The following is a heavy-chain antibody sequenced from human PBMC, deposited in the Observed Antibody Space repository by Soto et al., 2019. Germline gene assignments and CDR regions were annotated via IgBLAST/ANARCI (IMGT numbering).Heavy chain of an antibody. J-gene: IGHJ5*02. CDR3: ARGLGFLAWLLNNWFDP. CDR2: IYYSGST. V-gene: IGHV4-31*03. CDR1: GGSISSGGYY. Sequence: QVQLQESGPGLVKPSQTLSLTCTVSGGSISSGGYYWSWIRQHPGKGLEWIGYIYYSGSTYYNPSLKSRVTISVDTSKNPFSLKLSSVTAADTAVYYCARGLGFLAWLLNNWFDPWGQGTLVTVSS. D-gene: IGHD3-3*01.